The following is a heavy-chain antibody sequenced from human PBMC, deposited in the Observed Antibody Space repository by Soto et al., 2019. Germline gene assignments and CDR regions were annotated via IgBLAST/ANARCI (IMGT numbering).Heavy chain of an antibody. Sequence: QVQLQQWGAGLLKPSETLSLTCAIYGGSFSNYYWNWIRQPPGKGLAWMGKINHNGSTNYSPSLKSRLTISVDTSKNQFSLKLISVTAADTAVYFCGRGRGYSNAWGSYYSGMDVWGQGTTVTVSS. D-gene: IGHD6-19*01. J-gene: IGHJ6*02. CDR3: GRGRGYSNAWGSYYSGMDV. CDR2: INHNGST. CDR1: GGSFSNYY. V-gene: IGHV4-34*01.